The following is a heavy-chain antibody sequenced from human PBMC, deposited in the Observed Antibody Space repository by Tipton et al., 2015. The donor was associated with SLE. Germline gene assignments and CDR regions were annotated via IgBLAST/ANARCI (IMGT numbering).Heavy chain of an antibody. D-gene: IGHD4-17*01. CDR2: IYHRGST. Sequence: TLSLTCGVSGYFISSGYYWGWIRQPPGKGLEWIGNIYHRGSTSYNPSLKSRVTISVDTSKNQISLNLNSVTAADTAVYYCARAYGDYDAFDVWGQGTMVTVSS. CDR3: ARAYGDYDAFDV. CDR1: GYFISSGYY. J-gene: IGHJ3*01. V-gene: IGHV4-38-2*01.